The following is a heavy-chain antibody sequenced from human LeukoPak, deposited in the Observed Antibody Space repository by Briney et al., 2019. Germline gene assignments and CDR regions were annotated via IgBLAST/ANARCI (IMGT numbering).Heavy chain of an antibody. J-gene: IGHJ4*02. CDR1: GGSISSSSYY. D-gene: IGHD3-22*01. Sequence: SETLSLTCTVSGGSISSSSYYWGWIRQPPGKGLEWIGSIYYSGSTYYNPSLKSRVTISVDTSKNQFSLKLSSVTAADTAVYYCAEVKRITMTRYWGQGTLVTVSS. V-gene: IGHV4-39*01. CDR2: IYYSGST. CDR3: AEVKRITMTRY.